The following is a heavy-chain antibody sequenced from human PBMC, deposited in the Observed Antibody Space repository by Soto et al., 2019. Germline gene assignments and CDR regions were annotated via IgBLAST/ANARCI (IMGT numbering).Heavy chain of an antibody. D-gene: IGHD4-17*01. CDR1: GFTFSSYA. V-gene: IGHV3-23*01. J-gene: IGHJ4*01. Sequence: PGGSLRLSCAASGFTFSSYAMSWVRQAPGKGLEWVSAISGSGGSTYYADSVKGRFTISRDNAKNSLSLQMNSLRAEDTAVYYCARGAVDSGTTVTTDFDYWGXGSLVTVS. CDR2: ISGSGGST. CDR3: ARGAVDSGTTVTTDFDY.